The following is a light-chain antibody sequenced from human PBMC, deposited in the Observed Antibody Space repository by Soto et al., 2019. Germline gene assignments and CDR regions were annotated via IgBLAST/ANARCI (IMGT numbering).Light chain of an antibody. J-gene: IGKJ2*01. Sequence: DIQMTQSPSTLSASVGDRVTITCRASQSISHWLAWYQQKPGKAPKVLIYKASTLQTVVPSRFSGSGSGTEFIITIRSLQPDVFASYCSQLHIAYSPSFGQGTKVEIK. CDR3: QLHIAYSPS. CDR2: KAS. CDR1: QSISHW. V-gene: IGKV1-5*03.